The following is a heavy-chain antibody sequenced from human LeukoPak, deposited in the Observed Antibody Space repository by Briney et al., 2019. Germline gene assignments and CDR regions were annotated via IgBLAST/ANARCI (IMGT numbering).Heavy chain of an antibody. D-gene: IGHD2-15*01. V-gene: IGHV4-61*01. CDR1: GGSVSSGSYY. J-gene: IGHJ4*02. CDR3: ARARYCSGNTRSSPYYFDY. Sequence: SETLSLTCTVSGGSVSSGSYYWTWLRQPPGKGLEWIGYIYYSGSTNYNPSLKSRVTISVDTSKNQFSLNLSSVTAADTAVYYCARARYCSGNTRSSPYYFDYWGQGTLVTVSS. CDR2: IYYSGST.